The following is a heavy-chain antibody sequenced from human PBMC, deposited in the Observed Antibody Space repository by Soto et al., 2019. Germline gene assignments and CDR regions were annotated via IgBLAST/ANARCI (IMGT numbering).Heavy chain of an antibody. CDR3: AKNQWGNVFDI. CDR2: ISKSGATP. V-gene: IGHV3-23*01. J-gene: IGHJ3*02. D-gene: IGHD3-16*01. CDR1: GFAFSSYD. Sequence: PGGSLRLSCAASGFAFSSYDMTWVRQAPGKGLEWVSTISKSGATPYYADSVRGRFTISRDNSKNTLHLQMNSLRAEDMALYYCAKNQWGNVFDIWGQGTMVTVSS.